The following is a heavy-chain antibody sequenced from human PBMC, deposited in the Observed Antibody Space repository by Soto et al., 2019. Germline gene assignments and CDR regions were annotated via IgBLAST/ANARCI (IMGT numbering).Heavy chain of an antibody. D-gene: IGHD2-2*01. CDR3: ARVDIAVVPSTTFDY. Sequence: QLQLQESGPGLVKPSETLSLTCTVSGGSISSISYYWGWIHQPPGKGLEWIGSIKYSGHTFYNPSLKSRVTMSVDTSKNQFSLRLSSVTAAETAVYYCARVDIAVVPSTTFDYWGQGTLVTVSS. J-gene: IGHJ4*02. V-gene: IGHV4-39*01. CDR1: GGSISSISYY. CDR2: IKYSGHT.